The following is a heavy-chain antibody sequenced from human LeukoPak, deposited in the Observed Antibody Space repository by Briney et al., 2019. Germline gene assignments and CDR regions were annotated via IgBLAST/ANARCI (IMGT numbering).Heavy chain of an antibody. Sequence: PGGSLRLSCAASGFTFSSYAMSWVRQAPGKGLEWVSAISGSGGSTYYADSVKGRFTISRDNSKNTLYLQMNSLRAEDTAVYYCAKNVVTHYYYYYYMDVWGKGTTVTVSS. CDR2: ISGSGGST. J-gene: IGHJ6*03. D-gene: IGHD3-22*01. CDR3: AKNVVTHYYYYYYMDV. V-gene: IGHV3-23*01. CDR1: GFTFSSYA.